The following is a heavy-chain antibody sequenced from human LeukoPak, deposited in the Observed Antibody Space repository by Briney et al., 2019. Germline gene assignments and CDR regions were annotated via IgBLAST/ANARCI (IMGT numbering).Heavy chain of an antibody. V-gene: IGHV1-2*02. CDR1: GYTFTDYY. Sequence: ASVKVPCKASGYTFTDYYMHWVRQAPGQGFEWMGWINPNDGDTNYAQKFQGRVTMTRDTSISTAHMEVSRLRSDDTAVYYCARANFPYCSSSTCLFDYWGQGTLVTVSS. D-gene: IGHD2-2*01. J-gene: IGHJ4*02. CDR2: INPNDGDT. CDR3: ARANFPYCSSSTCLFDY.